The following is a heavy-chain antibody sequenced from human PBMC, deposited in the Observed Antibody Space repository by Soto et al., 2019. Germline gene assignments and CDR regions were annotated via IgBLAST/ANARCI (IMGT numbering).Heavy chain of an antibody. CDR2: ISGSGGST. Sequence: GGSLRLSCAASGFTFSSYAMSWVRQAPGKGLEWVSAISGSGGSTYYADSVKGRFTISRDNSKNTLYLQMNSLRAEDTVVYYCAKDPIFAPDIVVVPAAIPVGPYFDYWGQGTLVTVSS. CDR3: AKDPIFAPDIVVVPAAIPVGPYFDY. D-gene: IGHD2-2*01. J-gene: IGHJ4*02. V-gene: IGHV3-23*01. CDR1: GFTFSSYA.